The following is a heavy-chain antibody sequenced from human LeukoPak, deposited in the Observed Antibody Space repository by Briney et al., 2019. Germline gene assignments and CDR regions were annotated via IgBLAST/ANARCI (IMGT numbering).Heavy chain of an antibody. J-gene: IGHJ5*02. V-gene: IGHV5-10-1*01. CDR1: GYTFTNYW. Sequence: GESLRISCQGSGYTFTNYWITWVRQMPGKGLESMGRIDPSDSYTDYSPSLQGHVSISANKSISTAYLQWSSLKDSDTAMYYCARHKGDGYNSDTWGPGTLVTVSS. CDR2: IDPSDSYT. D-gene: IGHD5-24*01. CDR3: ARHKGDGYNSDT.